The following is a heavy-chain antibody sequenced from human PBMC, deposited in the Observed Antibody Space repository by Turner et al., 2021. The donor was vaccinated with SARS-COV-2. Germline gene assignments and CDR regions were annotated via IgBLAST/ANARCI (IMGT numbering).Heavy chain of an antibody. D-gene: IGHD6-19*01. CDR1: GGSISSYY. CDR2: IHYSGST. J-gene: IGHJ6*02. CDR3: ARHGFSGWDGGGMDV. Sequence: QVQLQESGPGLVKPSETLSLTCTVSGGSISSYYWSWIQQPPGKGLEWIGYIHYSGSTNYNPSLKSRVTISVDTSKNQFSLKLSSVTAADTAVYYCARHGFSGWDGGGMDVWGQGTTVTVSS. V-gene: IGHV4-59*08.